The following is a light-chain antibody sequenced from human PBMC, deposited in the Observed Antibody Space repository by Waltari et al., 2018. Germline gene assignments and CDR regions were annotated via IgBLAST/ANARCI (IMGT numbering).Light chain of an antibody. V-gene: IGLV1-47*01. CDR3: AAWDYNLRGV. CDR1: YSNIGSNY. Sequence: QSVLTQPPSASGTPGPRVTISCSGSYSNIGSNYVYWYQQLPGTAPQLLIFNNNRRPSGVPDRFAGSTSGTSASLAISGLRSEDEADYYCAAWDYNLRGVFGGGTRLAVL. J-gene: IGLJ2*01. CDR2: NNN.